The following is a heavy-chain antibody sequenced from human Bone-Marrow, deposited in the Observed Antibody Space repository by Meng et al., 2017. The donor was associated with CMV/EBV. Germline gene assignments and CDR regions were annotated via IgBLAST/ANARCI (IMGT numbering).Heavy chain of an antibody. Sequence: GGYLRLSCAASGFTFSSYSMNWVRQAPGKGLEWVSSISSSSSYTYYADSVKGRFTISRDNAKNSLYLQMNSLRAEDTAVYYCARQSSFWSGQSTYYYGMDVWGQRTTVTVSS. CDR2: ISSSSSYT. V-gene: IGHV3-21*01. D-gene: IGHD3-3*01. CDR3: ARQSSFWSGQSTYYYGMDV. CDR1: GFTFSSYS. J-gene: IGHJ6*02.